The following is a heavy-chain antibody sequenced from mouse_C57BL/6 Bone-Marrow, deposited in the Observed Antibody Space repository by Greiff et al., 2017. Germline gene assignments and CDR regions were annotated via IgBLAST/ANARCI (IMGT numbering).Heavy chain of an antibody. CDR2: INPYNGGT. J-gene: IGHJ2*01. CDR1: GYTFTDYY. D-gene: IGHD1-1*01. V-gene: IGHV1-19*01. CDR3: ARGGPVVVAHFDY. Sequence: EVQLQESGPVLVKPGASVKMSCKASGYTFTDYYMNWVKQSHGKGLEWIGVINPYNGGTSYNQKFKGKATLTVDKSSSTAYMELNSLTSEDSAVYYCARGGPVVVAHFDYWGQGTTLTVSS.